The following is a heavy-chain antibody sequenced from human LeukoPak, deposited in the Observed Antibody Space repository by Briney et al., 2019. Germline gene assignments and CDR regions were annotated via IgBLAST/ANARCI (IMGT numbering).Heavy chain of an antibody. V-gene: IGHV4-30-2*03. Sequence: SQTLSLTCAVSGGSISSGGYSWSWIRQPPGKGLEWIGSIYYSGSTYYNPSLKSRVTISVDTSKNQFSLKLSSVTAADTAVYYCARRDGYSILAFDYWGQGTLVTVSS. CDR3: ARRDGYSILAFDY. CDR1: GGSISSGGYS. D-gene: IGHD6-13*01. CDR2: IYYSGST. J-gene: IGHJ4*02.